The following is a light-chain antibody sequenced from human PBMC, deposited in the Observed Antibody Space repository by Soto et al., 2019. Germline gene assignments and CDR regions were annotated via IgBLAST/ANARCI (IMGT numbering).Light chain of an antibody. CDR3: QQLNSYPT. CDR2: AAS. J-gene: IGKJ5*01. CDR1: QGISSY. V-gene: IGKV1-9*01. Sequence: DIQLTQSPSFLSASVGDRVTITCRASQGISSYLAWYQQKPGKAPKLLIYAASTLQSGVPSRFSGSGSGTKFTLTISSLQPEDFATYYCQQLNSYPTFGQGTRL.